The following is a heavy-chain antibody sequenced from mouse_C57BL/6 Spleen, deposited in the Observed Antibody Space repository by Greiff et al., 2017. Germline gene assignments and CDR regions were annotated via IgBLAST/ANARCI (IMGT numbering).Heavy chain of an antibody. V-gene: IGHV3-6*01. CDR3: ARGYYDGSSQGAMDY. CDR1: GYSITSGYY. Sequence: EVKLMESGPGLVKPSQSLSLTCSVTGYSITSGYYWNWIRQFPGNKLEWMGYISYDGSNNYNPSLKNRISITRDTSKNQFFLKLNSVTTEDTATYYCARGYYDGSSQGAMDYWGQGTSVTVSS. CDR2: ISYDGSN. J-gene: IGHJ4*01. D-gene: IGHD1-1*01.